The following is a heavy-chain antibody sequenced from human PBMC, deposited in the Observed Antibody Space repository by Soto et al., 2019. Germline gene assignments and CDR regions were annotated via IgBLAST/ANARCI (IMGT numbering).Heavy chain of an antibody. V-gene: IGHV1-58*01. CDR2: IVVGSGNT. Sequence: SVKVSCKASGFTFTSSAVQWVRQARGQRLEWIGWIVVGSGNTNYAQRFQERVTITRDMSTSTAYMELSSLRSEDTAVYYCHSGVLRFLDPGAFDIWGQGTMVTISS. D-gene: IGHD3-3*01. CDR1: GFTFTSSA. J-gene: IGHJ3*02. CDR3: HSGVLRFLDPGAFDI.